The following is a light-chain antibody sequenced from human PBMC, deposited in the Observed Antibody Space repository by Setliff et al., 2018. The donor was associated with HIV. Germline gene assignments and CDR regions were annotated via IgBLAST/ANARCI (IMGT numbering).Light chain of an antibody. Sequence: QSVLTQPASVSGSPGQSITISCTGASSDVGGYSYVSWYQQHPGKAPKLIIYEVTNRPSGVSNRFSGSKSGNTASLTISGPQAEDEADYYCSSYTSSNTSYVFGAGTKVTVL. V-gene: IGLV2-14*01. CDR3: SSYTSSNTSYV. CDR2: EVT. CDR1: SSDVGGYSY. J-gene: IGLJ1*01.